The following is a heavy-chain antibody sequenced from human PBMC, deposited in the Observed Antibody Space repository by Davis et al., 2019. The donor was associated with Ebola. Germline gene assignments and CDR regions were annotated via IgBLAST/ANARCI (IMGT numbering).Heavy chain of an antibody. J-gene: IGHJ6*04. CDR2: SYYCFMWFN. CDR1: GDSVSSGG. Sequence: HSQTLSLTCAISGDSVSSGGWNWIRHSPSTCLVFLXTSYYCFMWFNHYAVSVKRRISINADTSKNQFSMQLNSVTPEDTALYYCARGWLRGGMDVWGEGTTVTVSS. D-gene: IGHD5-18*01. V-gene: IGHV6-1*01. CDR3: ARGWLRGGMDV.